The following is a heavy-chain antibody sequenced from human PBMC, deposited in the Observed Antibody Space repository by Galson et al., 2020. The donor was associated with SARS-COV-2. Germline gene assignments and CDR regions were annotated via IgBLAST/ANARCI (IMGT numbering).Heavy chain of an antibody. CDR1: GFTFSSYG. V-gene: IGHV3-33*06. J-gene: IGHJ4*02. D-gene: IGHD4-17*01. CDR2: IWYDGSNK. Sequence: GESLKISFAASGFTFSSYGIHWVRQAPGKGLEWVAVIWYDGSNKYYVDSVKGRFTISRDNSKNTLYLQMNSLRAEDTAVYYCAKGGDYGDYGDYFDYWGQGTLVTVSS. CDR3: AKGGDYGDYGDYFDY.